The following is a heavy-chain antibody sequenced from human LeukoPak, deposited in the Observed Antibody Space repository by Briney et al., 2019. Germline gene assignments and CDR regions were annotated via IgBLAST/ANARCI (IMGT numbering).Heavy chain of an antibody. J-gene: IGHJ5*02. D-gene: IGHD6-13*01. CDR2: INPSGGST. Sequence: ASVKVSCKASGYSFTSYYMHWVRQAPGQGLEWMGIINPSGGSTSYAQKFQGRVTMTRDMSTSTVYMELSSLRSEDTAVYYCARERYSSSWYSAGWFDPWGQGTLVTVSS. CDR1: GYSFTSYY. V-gene: IGHV1-46*01. CDR3: ARERYSSSWYSAGWFDP.